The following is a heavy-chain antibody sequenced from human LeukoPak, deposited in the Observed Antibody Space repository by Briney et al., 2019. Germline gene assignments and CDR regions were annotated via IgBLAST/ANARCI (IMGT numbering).Heavy chain of an antibody. CDR1: GGTFSSYA. D-gene: IGHD1-26*01. V-gene: IGHV1-69*05. CDR2: IIPIFGTA. J-gene: IGHJ5*02. CDR3: ARRFKQDVLGTTMGWFDP. Sequence: SVKVSCKASGGTFSSYAISWVRQAPGQGLEWMGGIIPIFGTANYAQKFQGRVTITTDESTSTAYMELSSLRSEDTAVYYCARRFKQDVLGTTMGWFDPWGQGTLITVSS.